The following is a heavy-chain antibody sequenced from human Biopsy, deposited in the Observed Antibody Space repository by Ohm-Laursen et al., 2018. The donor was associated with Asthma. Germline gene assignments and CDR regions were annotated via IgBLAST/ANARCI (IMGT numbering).Heavy chain of an antibody. CDR3: ARDFLFQHGSSWYYHYYGMDV. CDR1: GYTFISYA. CDR2: INAGNGNT. D-gene: IGHD6-13*01. Sequence: SVKVSCKASGYTFISYAIHWVRQAPGQRLEWMGWINAGNGNTKYSQKFQGRVTITRDTSASTAYMELSSLRSEDTAVYYCARDFLFQHGSSWYYHYYGMDVWGQGTTVTVSS. J-gene: IGHJ6*02. V-gene: IGHV1-3*01.